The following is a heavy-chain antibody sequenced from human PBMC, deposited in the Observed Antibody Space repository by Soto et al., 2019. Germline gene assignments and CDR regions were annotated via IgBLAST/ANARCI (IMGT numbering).Heavy chain of an antibody. Sequence: LRLSCAASGFTFSSYGMHWVRQAPGKGLEWVAVISYDGSNKYYADSVKGRFTISRDNSKNTLYLQMNSLRAEDTAVYYCAKDQGGASALDYWGQGTLVTVSS. J-gene: IGHJ4*02. CDR2: ISYDGSNK. CDR3: AKDQGGASALDY. V-gene: IGHV3-30*18. CDR1: GFTFSSYG. D-gene: IGHD3-16*01.